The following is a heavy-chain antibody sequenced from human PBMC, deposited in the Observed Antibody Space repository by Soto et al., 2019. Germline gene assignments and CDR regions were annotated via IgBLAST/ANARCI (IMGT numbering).Heavy chain of an antibody. CDR1: GFTLSNYG. CDR2: LSYDGSYK. D-gene: IGHD2-15*01. CDR3: ARGDSSSLDC. J-gene: IGHJ4*02. V-gene: IGHV3-30*03. Sequence: GGSLRLSCAASGFTLSNYGMHWVRQAPGKGLEWVAVLSYDGSYKDYADSVKGRFTISRDNSKNTLSLQMNSLRVEDTAVYFCARGDSSSLDCWGQGTLVTVSS.